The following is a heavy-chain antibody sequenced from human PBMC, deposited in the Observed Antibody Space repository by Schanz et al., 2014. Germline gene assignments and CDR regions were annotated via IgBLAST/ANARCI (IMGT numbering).Heavy chain of an antibody. V-gene: IGHV3-11*01. CDR2: ISSGGGST. Sequence: QVHLLESGGGLVEPGGSLRLSCAASGFSFSDYYMSWIRQAPGKGLEWVSSISSGGGSTYYADSVKGRFTISRDNSKNVRCLQTNSPRAEDTAVYYCERIGGSDCDYWAQGTLVTVSA. J-gene: IGHJ4*02. CDR1: GFSFSDYY. D-gene: IGHD3-10*01. CDR3: ERIGGSDCDY.